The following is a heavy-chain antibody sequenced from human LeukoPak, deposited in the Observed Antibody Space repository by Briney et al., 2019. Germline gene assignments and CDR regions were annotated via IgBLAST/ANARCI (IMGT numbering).Heavy chain of an antibody. J-gene: IGHJ4*02. D-gene: IGHD6-25*01. CDR2: ISTYNGDT. Sequence: ASVKVSCKASGYTFNTYGISWVRQAPGQELEWMGWISTYNGDTSYVQNLQGRVTMTTDTSTSTAYMELMSLRSDDTAVYYCLRDAQRPRLTPDYWGQGTLVTVSS. V-gene: IGHV1-18*01. CDR1: GYTFNTYG. CDR3: LRDAQRPRLTPDY.